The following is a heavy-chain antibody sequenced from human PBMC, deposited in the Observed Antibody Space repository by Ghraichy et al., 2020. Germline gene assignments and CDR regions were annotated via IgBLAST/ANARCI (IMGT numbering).Heavy chain of an antibody. V-gene: IGHV4-39*01. CDR2: IYYSGST. CDR1: GGSISSSSYY. J-gene: IGHJ6*02. CDR3: ARAAWRLGELLPPYYYYGMDV. Sequence: SETLSLTCTVSGGSISSSSYYWGWIRQPPGKGLEWIGSIYYSGSTYYNPSLKSRVTISVDTSKNQFSLKLSSVTAADTAVYYCARAAWRLGELLPPYYYYGMDVWGQGTTVTVSS. D-gene: IGHD3-16*01.